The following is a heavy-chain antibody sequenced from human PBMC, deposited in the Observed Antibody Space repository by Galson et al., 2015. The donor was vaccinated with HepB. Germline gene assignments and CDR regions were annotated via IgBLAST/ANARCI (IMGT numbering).Heavy chain of an antibody. Sequence: SLRLSCAASGNTFSSHGMHWVRQAPGKGLEWVALIWYDGSKDYYADSVKGRFAVSRDTFHNILYLQMNSLRVEDTAVYYCARYYGNYRAFDYWGQGTLVAVSS. V-gene: IGHV3-33*04. J-gene: IGHJ4*02. D-gene: IGHD4-11*01. CDR1: GNTFSSHG. CDR3: ARYYGNYRAFDY. CDR2: IWYDGSKD.